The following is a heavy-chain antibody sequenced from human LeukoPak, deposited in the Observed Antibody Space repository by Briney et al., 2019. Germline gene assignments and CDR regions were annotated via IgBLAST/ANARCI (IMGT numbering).Heavy chain of an antibody. D-gene: IGHD3-3*01. CDR3: ARVGLGSGYYIFDY. V-gene: IGHV3-21*01. CDR1: GFTFSTYS. CDR2: ISSGSSYI. Sequence: GGSLRLSCAASGFTFSTYSMNWVRQAPGKGPEWVSSISSGSSYINYADSVKGRFTISRDNAKNSLYLQMNSLRAEDTAVYFCARVGLGSGYYIFDYWGQGTLVTVSS. J-gene: IGHJ4*02.